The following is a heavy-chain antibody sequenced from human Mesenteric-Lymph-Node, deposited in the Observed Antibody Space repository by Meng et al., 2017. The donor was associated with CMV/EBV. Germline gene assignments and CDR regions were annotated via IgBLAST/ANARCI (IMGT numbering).Heavy chain of an antibody. Sequence: SVFGVLSYYMSWVRHAPGTGLGWVAVLSNDVSKKYFADSVKGRFTISRDNSKNTLFLPMNSLRNEHTAVYYCARLNHPVAIDTLDNWGQGTLVTVSS. D-gene: IGHD2-2*01. J-gene: IGHJ4*02. CDR1: VFGVLSYY. V-gene: IGHV3-30*01. CDR2: LSNDVSKK. CDR3: ARLNHPVAIDTLDN.